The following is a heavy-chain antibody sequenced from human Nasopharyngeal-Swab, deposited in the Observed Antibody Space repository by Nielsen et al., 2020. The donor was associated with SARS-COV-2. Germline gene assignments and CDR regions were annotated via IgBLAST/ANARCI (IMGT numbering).Heavy chain of an antibody. D-gene: IGHD2-2*01. CDR2: INPNSGGT. CDR3: ARDGAVVVVPAATEGYYYMDV. J-gene: IGHJ6*03. CDR1: GYTFTGYY. V-gene: IGHV1-2*06. Sequence: ASVKVSCKASGYTFTGYYMHWVRQAPGQGLEWMGRINPNSGGTNYAQKFQGRVTMTRDTSISTAYMELSRLRSDDTAVYYCARDGAVVVVPAATEGYYYMDVWGKGTTVTVSS.